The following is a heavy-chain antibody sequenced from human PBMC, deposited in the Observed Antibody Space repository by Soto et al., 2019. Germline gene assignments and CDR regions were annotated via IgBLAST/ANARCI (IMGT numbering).Heavy chain of an antibody. Sequence: NGSWKAAGYSYSGYYMHWRRQEQRQGLEWMGWINPNSGGTNYAQKFQGRVTMTRDTSISTAYMELSRLRSDDTAVYYCASSPPVQLEPLLGWFDPWGQGTLVTLSS. J-gene: IGHJ5*02. CDR2: INPNSGGT. D-gene: IGHD1-1*01. V-gene: IGHV1-2*02. CDR1: GYSYSGYY. CDR3: ASSPPVQLEPLLGWFDP.